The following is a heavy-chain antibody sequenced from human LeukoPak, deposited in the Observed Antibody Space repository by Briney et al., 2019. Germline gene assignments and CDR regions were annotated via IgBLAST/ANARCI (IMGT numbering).Heavy chain of an antibody. Sequence: PGGCLSLSCAASGFTFSSYAMHWVRQAPGKGLEYVSAISSNGGSTYYANSVKGRFTISRDNSKNTLYLQMGSLRAEDMAVYYCARAPGVTTNWFDPWGQGTLVTVSS. V-gene: IGHV3-64*01. CDR2: ISSNGGST. CDR1: GFTFSSYA. D-gene: IGHD2-21*02. J-gene: IGHJ5*02. CDR3: ARAPGVTTNWFDP.